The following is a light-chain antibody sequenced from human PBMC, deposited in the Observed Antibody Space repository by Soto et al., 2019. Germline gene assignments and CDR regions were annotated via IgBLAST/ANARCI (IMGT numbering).Light chain of an antibody. CDR3: QQSNIGPPVT. J-gene: IGKJ5*01. V-gene: IGKV3D-20*02. CDR2: GAF. CDR1: QSVSNNY. Sequence: EIVLTQSPGTLSLSPGERATLSCRASQSVSNNYLAWYQQKPGQAPRLLIYGAFNRATGIPARFSDSGTGTECLSTTRRPEPEDSVIFYCQQSNIGPPVTGGQGTRL.